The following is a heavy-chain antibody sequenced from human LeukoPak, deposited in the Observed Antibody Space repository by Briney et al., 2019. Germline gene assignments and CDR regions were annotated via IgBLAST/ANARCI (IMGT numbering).Heavy chain of an antibody. J-gene: IGHJ5*02. CDR2: INHSGST. V-gene: IGHV4-34*01. CDR3: ARGVAAFVNWFDP. D-gene: IGHD2-15*01. Sequence: SETLSLTCAVYGGSFSGYYWSWIRQPPGKGLEWIGEINHSGSTNYNPSLKSRVTISVDTSKNQFSLKLSSVTAADTAVYYCARGVAAFVNWFDPWGQGTLVTVSS. CDR1: GGSFSGYY.